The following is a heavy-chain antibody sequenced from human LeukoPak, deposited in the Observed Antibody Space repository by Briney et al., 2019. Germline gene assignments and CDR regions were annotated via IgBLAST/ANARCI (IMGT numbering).Heavy chain of an antibody. CDR3: TTKPTYGSGSYYGYFDY. CDR1: GYTLTELS. D-gene: IGHD3-10*01. J-gene: IGHJ4*02. V-gene: IGHV1-24*01. CDR2: FDPEDGET. Sequence: ASVKVSCKVSGYTLTELSMHWVRQAPGKGLEWMGGFDPEDGETIYAQKFQGRVTMTEDTSTDTAYMELSSLRSEDTAVYYCTTKPTYGSGSYYGYFDYWGQGTLVTVSS.